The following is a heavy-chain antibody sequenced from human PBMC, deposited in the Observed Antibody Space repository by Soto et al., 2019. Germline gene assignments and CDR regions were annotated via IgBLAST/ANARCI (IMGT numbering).Heavy chain of an antibody. CDR3: AKERSSSGFPY. J-gene: IGHJ4*02. CDR2: ISGSGGST. D-gene: IGHD6-25*01. V-gene: IGHV3-23*01. Sequence: GSLRVSCTHPGVSVTKSYINSGPQAPGKGLEWVSAISGSGGSTYYADSVKGRFTISRDNSKNTLYLQMNSLRAEDTAVYYCAKERSSSGFPYWGQVNLLTDSS. CDR1: GVSVTKSY.